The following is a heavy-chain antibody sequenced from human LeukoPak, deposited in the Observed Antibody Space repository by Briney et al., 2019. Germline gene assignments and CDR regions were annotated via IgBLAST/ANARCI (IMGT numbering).Heavy chain of an antibody. J-gene: IGHJ4*02. D-gene: IGHD1-26*01. CDR2: IDWGGDT. CDR3: ARMDSGSYYYFDY. V-gene: IGHV2-70*11. CDR1: GFSLSTSGMC. Sequence: ESGPALVKPTQTLTLTCTFSGFSLSTSGMCVSWIRQPPGKALEWLARIDWGGDTYYSTSLKTRLTISKDTSKNLVVLTMTNMDPVDTATYYCARMDSGSYYYFDYWGQGTLVTVSS.